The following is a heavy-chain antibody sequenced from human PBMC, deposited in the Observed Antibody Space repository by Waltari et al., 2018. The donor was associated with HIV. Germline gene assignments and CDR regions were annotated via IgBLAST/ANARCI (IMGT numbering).Heavy chain of an antibody. V-gene: IGHV3-33*01. Sequence: VQLVESGGGVVQPGTSLTLSCAVSGFTFSYFALHWVRQSTGKGLEWLAVFWSDGAEISYADSVKGRFTVSKDSSQKTLYLHLTSLRAEDTALYYCARGYSSSRWIPLYHWGRGTLVTVSS. D-gene: IGHD6-6*01. CDR3: ARGYSSSRWIPLYH. J-gene: IGHJ4*02. CDR1: GFTFSYFA. CDR2: FWSDGAEI.